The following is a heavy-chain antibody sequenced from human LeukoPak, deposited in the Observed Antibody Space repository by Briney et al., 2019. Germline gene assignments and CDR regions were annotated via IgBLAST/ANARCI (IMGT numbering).Heavy chain of an antibody. Sequence: PSETLSLTCAVYGGSFSGYYWSWIRQPPGKGLEWIGEINHSGSTNYNPSLKSRVTISVDTSKNQFSLKLSSVTAADTAVYYCATLSGYCSGGSCVDSNFDYWGQGTLVTASS. CDR1: GGSFSGYY. J-gene: IGHJ4*02. V-gene: IGHV4-34*01. D-gene: IGHD2-15*01. CDR2: INHSGST. CDR3: ATLSGYCSGGSCVDSNFDY.